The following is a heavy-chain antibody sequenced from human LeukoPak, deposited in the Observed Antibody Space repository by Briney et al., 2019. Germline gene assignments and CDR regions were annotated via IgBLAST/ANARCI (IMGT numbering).Heavy chain of an antibody. Sequence: ASVKVSCKASGYTFTSYDINWVRQATGQGLEWMGWMNPNSGNTGYAQKFQGGVTMTRNTSISTAYMELSSLRSEDTAVYYCARGGYYYYGMDVWGQGTTVTVSS. J-gene: IGHJ6*02. CDR2: MNPNSGNT. CDR1: GYTFTSYD. CDR3: ARGGYYYYGMDV. V-gene: IGHV1-8*01.